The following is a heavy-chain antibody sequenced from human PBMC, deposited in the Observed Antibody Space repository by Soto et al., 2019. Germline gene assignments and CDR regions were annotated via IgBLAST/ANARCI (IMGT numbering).Heavy chain of an antibody. J-gene: IGHJ6*02. CDR3: ARDLLGSFGGSGMAV. CDR2: INPSRGST. D-gene: IGHD3-10*01. Sequence: QVQLVQSGAEVKKPGASVKVSCKASGYTFTSYYMHWVRQAPGQGLEWMGIINPSRGSTSYAQKSQVRITMTGDTPTSRFNMEPSSLRSEDTAVDFCARDLLGSFGGSGMAVSGPGTTVTVSS. CDR1: GYTFTSYY. V-gene: IGHV1-46*01.